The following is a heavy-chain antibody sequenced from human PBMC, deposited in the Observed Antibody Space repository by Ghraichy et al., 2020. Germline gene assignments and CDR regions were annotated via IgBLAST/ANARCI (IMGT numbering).Heavy chain of an antibody. CDR2: INHSGST. J-gene: IGHJ6*03. CDR1: GGSFSGYY. D-gene: IGHD6-6*01. CDR3: ARGRRMAARLSRYMDV. V-gene: IGHV4-34*01. Sequence: SETLSLTCAVYGGSFSGYYWSWIRQPPGKGLEWIGEINHSGSTNYNPSLKSRVTISVDTSKNQFSLKLSSVTAADTAVYYCARGRRMAARLSRYMDVWGKGTTVTVSS.